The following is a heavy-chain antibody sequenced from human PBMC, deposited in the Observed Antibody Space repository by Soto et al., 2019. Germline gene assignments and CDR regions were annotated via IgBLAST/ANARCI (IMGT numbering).Heavy chain of an antibody. CDR2: ISGSGGST. CDR1: GFTFSSYA. J-gene: IGHJ4*02. Sequence: EVQLLESGGGLVQPGGSLRLSCAASGFTFSSYAMSWVRQAPGKGLEWVSAISGSGGSTYYADPVKSRFTISRDNSKNTLYLQMNSLRAEDTAVDYCAKEVVRSITPFDYWGQGTLVTVSS. CDR3: AKEVVRSITPFDY. V-gene: IGHV3-23*01. D-gene: IGHD3-10*01.